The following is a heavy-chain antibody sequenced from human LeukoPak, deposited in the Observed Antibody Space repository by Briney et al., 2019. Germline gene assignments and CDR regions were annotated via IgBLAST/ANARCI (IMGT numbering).Heavy chain of an antibody. D-gene: IGHD1-26*01. Sequence: ASVKVSCKAYEYTFIGYYIHWMRQAPGQGLEWMGWINPDSGHINYAQKFQGRITMTRDTSVNTAYTEMNNLTSDDTAIYYCARKWGTGRAVDPLFPTFFDPWGQGTQVTVSA. CDR2: INPDSGHI. CDR3: ARKWGTGRAVDPLFPTFFDP. V-gene: IGHV1-2*02. CDR1: EYTFIGYY. J-gene: IGHJ5*02.